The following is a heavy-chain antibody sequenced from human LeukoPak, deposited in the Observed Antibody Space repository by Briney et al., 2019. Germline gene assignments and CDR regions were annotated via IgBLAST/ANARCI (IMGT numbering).Heavy chain of an antibody. J-gene: IGHJ4*02. Sequence: ASVKVSCKASGYTFSNYGFGWVRQAPGQGLEWMGWISTYNGDTNYAQKVQGRVTITADESTSTAYMELSSLRSEDTAVYYCAREGKMATIDYWGQGTLVTVSS. CDR3: AREGKMATIDY. V-gene: IGHV1-18*01. D-gene: IGHD5-24*01. CDR1: GYTFSNYG. CDR2: ISTYNGDT.